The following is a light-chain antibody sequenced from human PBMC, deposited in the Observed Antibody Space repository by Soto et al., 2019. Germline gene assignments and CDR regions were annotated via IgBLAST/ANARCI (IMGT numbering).Light chain of an antibody. V-gene: IGKV3-15*01. Sequence: EIVMTQSSATVSVSPGERATLSCRPSQSVGSNLAWYQQKPGQAPRLLIYGASTRATGIPARFSGSGSGTDFTLTISSLQSEDFAVYYCQQYNVWPLTFGGGTKVDIK. CDR1: QSVGSN. CDR2: GAS. CDR3: QQYNVWPLT. J-gene: IGKJ4*01.